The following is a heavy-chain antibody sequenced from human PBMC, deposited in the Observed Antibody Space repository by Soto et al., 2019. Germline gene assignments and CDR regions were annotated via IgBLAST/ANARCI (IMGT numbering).Heavy chain of an antibody. CDR1: GFTFSSYA. J-gene: IGHJ4*02. Sequence: GGSLRLSCAASGFTFSSYAMSWVRQAPGKGLEWVSAINGSGGSTYYAGSVKGRFTISRDNSKNTLYLQMNSLTAEDTALYYCAKDSHYDILTGYYTSQRTFDYWGPGTLVTVSS. D-gene: IGHD3-9*01. CDR3: AKDSHYDILTGYYTSQRTFDY. CDR2: INGSGGST. V-gene: IGHV3-23*01.